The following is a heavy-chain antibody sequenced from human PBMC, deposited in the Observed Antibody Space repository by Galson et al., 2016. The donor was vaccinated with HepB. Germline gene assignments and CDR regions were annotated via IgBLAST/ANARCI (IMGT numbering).Heavy chain of an antibody. Sequence: SLRLSCAASGFSFSTYAMHWVRQAPGKGLEWVALISYDGSYSSYADSVKGRFTISRDNSKKTLYLQMNSLRSEDTAVYFCARSYYMSTEGYRPFDSWSQGTLVTVSS. CDR2: ISYDGSYS. V-gene: IGHV3-30*03. CDR3: ARSYYMSTEGYRPFDS. J-gene: IGHJ4*02. D-gene: IGHD5-18*01. CDR1: GFSFSTYA.